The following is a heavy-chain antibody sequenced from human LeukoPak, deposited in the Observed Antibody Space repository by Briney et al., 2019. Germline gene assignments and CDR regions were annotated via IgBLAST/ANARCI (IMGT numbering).Heavy chain of an antibody. V-gene: IGHV3-23*01. Sequence: PGGSLRLSCAASGFTLSSHAMSWVRQAPGKGLEWVSAISGSGGSTYYADSVKGRFTISRDNSKNTLYLQMNSLRAEDTAVYYCAKERYSSSTSCYFWGSFDYWGQGTLVTVSS. D-gene: IGHD2-2*01. CDR2: ISGSGGST. CDR3: AKERYSSSTSCYFWGSFDY. J-gene: IGHJ4*02. CDR1: GFTLSSHA.